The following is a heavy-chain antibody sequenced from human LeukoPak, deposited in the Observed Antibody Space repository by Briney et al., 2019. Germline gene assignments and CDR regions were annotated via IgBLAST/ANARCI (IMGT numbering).Heavy chain of an antibody. CDR3: ARDVPGDFWSGYYSPNYFDY. J-gene: IGHJ4*02. CDR1: GYTYTGYY. V-gene: IGHV1-2*02. Sequence: GASVKVSCKASGYTYTGYYMHWVRQAPGQGLEWMGWINPNSGGTNYAQKFQGRVTMTRDTSISTAYMELSRLRSDDTAVYYCARDVPGDFWSGYYSPNYFDYWGQGTLVTVSS. D-gene: IGHD3-3*01. CDR2: INPNSGGT.